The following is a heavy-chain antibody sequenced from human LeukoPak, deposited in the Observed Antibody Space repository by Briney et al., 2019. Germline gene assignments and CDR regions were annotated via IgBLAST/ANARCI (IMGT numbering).Heavy chain of an antibody. CDR1: GGSISSNW. D-gene: IGHD1-26*01. CDR2: IYHSGSA. V-gene: IGHV4/OR15-8*01. J-gene: IGHJ6*04. CDR3: AGSRVPYGLDV. Sequence: SETLSLTCVVSGGSISSNWWSWVRQPPGKGLEWIGEIYHSGSANYNPSLKSRVTMSVDNPKNEFFLKLSSVTAADTAVYYCAGSRVPYGLDVWGEGTTVTVSS.